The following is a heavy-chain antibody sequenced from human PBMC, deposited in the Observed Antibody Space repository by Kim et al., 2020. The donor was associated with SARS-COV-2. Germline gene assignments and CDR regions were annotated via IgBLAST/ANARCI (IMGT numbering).Heavy chain of an antibody. Sequence: GESLKISCKGSGYTFINYWIGWVRQMPGKDLEWMGIIYPGDSDTRYNPSFRGQVTISADKSIRTAYLHWDSLKASDTAMFYCVRGLQKDYLSWFDPWGQGTLVTVSS. J-gene: IGHJ5*01. CDR1: GYTFINYW. CDR2: IYPGDSDT. CDR3: VRGLQKDYLSWFDP. V-gene: IGHV5-51*01. D-gene: IGHD1-26*01.